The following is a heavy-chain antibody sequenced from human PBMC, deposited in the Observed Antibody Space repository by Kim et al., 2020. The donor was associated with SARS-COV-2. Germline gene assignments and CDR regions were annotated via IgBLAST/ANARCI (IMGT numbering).Heavy chain of an antibody. CDR3: LGGFYFDY. CDR2: GNGNT. Sequence: GNGNTIYPQKFQGRVTFTTDTSASTAYMELSFLRSEGSAVYYCLGGFYFDYWGQGTLVTVSS. D-gene: IGHD3-16*01. J-gene: IGHJ4*02. V-gene: IGHV1-3*01.